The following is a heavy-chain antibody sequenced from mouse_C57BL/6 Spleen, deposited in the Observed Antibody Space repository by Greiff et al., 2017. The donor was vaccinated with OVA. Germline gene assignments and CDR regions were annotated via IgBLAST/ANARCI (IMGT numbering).Heavy chain of an antibody. CDR3: ARSNYGSSLRAMDY. J-gene: IGHJ4*01. D-gene: IGHD1-1*01. CDR2: INPNNGGT. V-gene: IGHV1-26*01. CDR1: GYTFTDYY. Sequence: EVQLQQSGPELVKPGASVKISCKASGYTFTDYYMNWVKQSHGKSLEWIGDINPNNGGTSYNQKFKGKATLTVDKSSSTAYMELRSLTSEDSAVYYCARSNYGSSLRAMDYWGQGTSVTVSS.